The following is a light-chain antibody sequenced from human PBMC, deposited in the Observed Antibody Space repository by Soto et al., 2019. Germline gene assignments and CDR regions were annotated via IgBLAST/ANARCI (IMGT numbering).Light chain of an antibody. CDR1: QSITTY. CDR2: AAS. Sequence: DIQMTQSPASLSASVGDRVTITCRASQSITTYLNWYQQKPGKAPKLLIYAASSLQSGVPSRFSGSGSGTEFTLTISGLQPDDFATYYCQQSHSTPYTFGRRTRLDIK. J-gene: IGKJ2*01. V-gene: IGKV1-39*01. CDR3: QQSHSTPYT.